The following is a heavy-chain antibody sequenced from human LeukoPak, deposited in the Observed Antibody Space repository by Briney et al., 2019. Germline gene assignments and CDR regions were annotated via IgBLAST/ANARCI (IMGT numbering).Heavy chain of an antibody. V-gene: IGHV1-46*01. D-gene: IGHD1-26*01. Sequence: ASVKVSCKASGYTFTSYYMHWVRQAPGQGLEWMGIINPSGGSTSCAQKFQGRVTMTRDTSTSTVYMELSSLRSEDTAVYYCARSFTVGATTFIFAFDIWGQGTMVTVSS. J-gene: IGHJ3*02. CDR3: ARSFTVGATTFIFAFDI. CDR1: GYTFTSYY. CDR2: INPSGGST.